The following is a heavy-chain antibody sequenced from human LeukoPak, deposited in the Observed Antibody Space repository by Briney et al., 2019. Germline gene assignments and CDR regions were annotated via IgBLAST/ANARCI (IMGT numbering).Heavy chain of an antibody. CDR1: GYTFTSYD. V-gene: IGHV1-8*02. D-gene: IGHD6-6*01. CDR2: MNPNSGNT. J-gene: IGHJ5*02. CDR3: ARVYSSSGAWFDP. Sequence: VASVKVSCKASGYTFTSYDINWVRQATGQGLEWMGWMNPNSGNTGYAQKFQGRVTMTRDTSISTAYMELSGLRSDDTAVYYCARVYSSSGAWFDPWGQGTLVTVSS.